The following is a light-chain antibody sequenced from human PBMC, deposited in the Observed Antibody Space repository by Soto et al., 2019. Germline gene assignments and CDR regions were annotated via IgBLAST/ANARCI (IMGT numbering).Light chain of an antibody. CDR3: QQYNNWPRGT. Sequence: EIVMTQSPATLSVSPGERATLSCRASQRVSSNLAWYQQNPGQAPRLLIYGASTRATGLPARFSGSGSGTQSTLTISCLQTKPFAVYYCQQYNNWPRGTFGQGTKVEIK. CDR2: GAS. J-gene: IGKJ1*01. CDR1: QRVSSN. V-gene: IGKV3-15*01.